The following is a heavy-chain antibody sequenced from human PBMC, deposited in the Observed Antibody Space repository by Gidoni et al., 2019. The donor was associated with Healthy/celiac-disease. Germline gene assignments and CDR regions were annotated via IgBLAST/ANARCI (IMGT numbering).Heavy chain of an antibody. CDR3: ARDTLYCSGGSCYPSDAFDI. Sequence: QVQLQESGPGLVKPSETLSLTCTVSGGSISSYYWSWIRQPPGKGLEWIGYIYYSGSTNYTPSLKSRVTISVDTSKNQFSLKLSSVTAADTAVYYCARDTLYCSGGSCYPSDAFDIWGQGTMVTVSS. V-gene: IGHV4-59*01. CDR2: IYYSGST. J-gene: IGHJ3*02. CDR1: GGSISSYY. D-gene: IGHD2-15*01.